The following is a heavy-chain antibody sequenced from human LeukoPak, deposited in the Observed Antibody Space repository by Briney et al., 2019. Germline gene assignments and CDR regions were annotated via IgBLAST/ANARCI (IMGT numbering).Heavy chain of an antibody. V-gene: IGHV1-2*04. J-gene: IGHJ3*02. CDR3: ARRGFYGGKSFWSYRLPADAFDI. CDR2: INPNNGGT. D-gene: IGHD4-23*01. Sequence: ASVKVSCKASGYTFVGYFMHWVRQAPGQGLEWMGWINPNNGGTNYAQKFQDWVTMTRNTSISTAYMELSSLRSEDTAVYYCARRGFYGGKSFWSYRLPADAFDIWGQGTMVTVSS. CDR1: GYTFVGYF.